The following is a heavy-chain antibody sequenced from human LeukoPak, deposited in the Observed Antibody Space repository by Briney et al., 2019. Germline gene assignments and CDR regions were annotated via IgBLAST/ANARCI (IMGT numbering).Heavy chain of an antibody. D-gene: IGHD3-10*01. CDR2: VNHSGST. V-gene: IGHV4-38-2*02. J-gene: IGHJ4*02. CDR3: ARGRGSKAVYN. CDR1: GYSISSGYY. Sequence: PSETLSLTCTVSGYSISSGYYWGWIRQPPGKGLEWIGEVNHSGSTNYNPSLKSRVTISVDTSKTQFSLKLSSVTAADTAVYYCARGRGSKAVYNWGQGTLVTVSS.